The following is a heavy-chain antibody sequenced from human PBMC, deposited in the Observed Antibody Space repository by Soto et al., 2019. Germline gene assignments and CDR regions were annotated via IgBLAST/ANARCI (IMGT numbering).Heavy chain of an antibody. J-gene: IGHJ4*02. Sequence: PGGSLRLSCAASGLTFDDYAMHWVRQTPGKGLEWVSGISWNSGSIGYADSVKGRFTISRDNAKNSLYLQMNSLRAGDTAVYYCARERYYYGSGDYWGQGTLVTVSS. CDR2: ISWNSGSI. CDR1: GLTFDDYA. V-gene: IGHV3-9*01. D-gene: IGHD3-10*01. CDR3: ARERYYYGSGDY.